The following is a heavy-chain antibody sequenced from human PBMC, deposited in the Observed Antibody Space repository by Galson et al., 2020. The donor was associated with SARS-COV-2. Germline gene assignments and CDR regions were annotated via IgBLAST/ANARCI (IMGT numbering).Heavy chain of an antibody. CDR2: LCGIGGST. CDR3: AKDGASSWYEGPFDY. CDR1: GFTFSSHV. V-gene: IGHV3-23*01. Sequence: LSLTCAASGFTFSSHVMSWVRPAPGKRLEWVSALCGIGGSTYYADSVKGRLTISRDNSKNTLYLQMSSLRAEDTAVYYCAKDGASSWYEGPFDYWGQGTLVTVSS. J-gene: IGHJ4*02. D-gene: IGHD6-13*01.